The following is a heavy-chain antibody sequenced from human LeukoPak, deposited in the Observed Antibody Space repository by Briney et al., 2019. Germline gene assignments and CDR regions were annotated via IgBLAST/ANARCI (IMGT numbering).Heavy chain of an antibody. D-gene: IGHD3-3*01. CDR2: ISASSGST. CDR1: GFTFSSYA. V-gene: IGHV3-23*01. J-gene: IGHJ4*02. Sequence: GGSLRLSYAASGFTFSSYAMSWVRQAPGKGLEWVSTISASSGSTYYADSVKGRFTISRDNSKNTLYLQMNSLRAEDTAVYYCASGLVTIFGVVTKYYFDYWGQGTLVTVSS. CDR3: ASGLVTIFGVVTKYYFDY.